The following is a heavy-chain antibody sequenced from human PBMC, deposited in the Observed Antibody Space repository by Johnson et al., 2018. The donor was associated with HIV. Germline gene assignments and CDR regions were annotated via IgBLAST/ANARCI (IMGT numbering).Heavy chain of an antibody. CDR3: SRDSWGRRPHDTFDI. J-gene: IGHJ3*02. CDR2: IRGKPYGGTP. Sequence: EQLVESGGDLVQPGRSLRLSCTASGFTFSDYTMSWVRQAPGKGLEWVCFIRGKPYGGTPEYAASVKGRFTISRDDSKSIAYLQMNSLRTEDTAIYYCSRDSWGRRPHDTFDIWGQGTMVTVSS. V-gene: IGHV3-49*04. D-gene: IGHD3-16*01. CDR1: GFTFSDYT.